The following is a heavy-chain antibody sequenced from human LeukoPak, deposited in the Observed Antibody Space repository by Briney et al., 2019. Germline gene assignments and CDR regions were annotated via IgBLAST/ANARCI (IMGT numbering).Heavy chain of an antibody. J-gene: IGHJ5*02. CDR3: ARLDAYYDFWSGAMLGWFDP. V-gene: IGHV4-34*01. CDR1: GGSISSYY. CDR2: INHSGST. D-gene: IGHD3-3*01. Sequence: SETLSLTCTVSGGSISSYYWSWIRQPPGKGLEWIGEINHSGSTNYNPSLKSRVTISVDTSKNQFSLKLSSVTAADTAVYYCARLDAYYDFWSGAMLGWFDPWGQGTLVTVSS.